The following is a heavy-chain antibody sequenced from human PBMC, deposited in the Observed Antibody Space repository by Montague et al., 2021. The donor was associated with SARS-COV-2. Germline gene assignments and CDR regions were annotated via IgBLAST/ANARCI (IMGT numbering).Heavy chain of an antibody. D-gene: IGHD3-22*01. CDR3: VRGGTMTVVVFDY. CDR1: GYSIRHSNW. Sequence: SETLSLTCAVSGYSIRHSNWWTWVRQSPGRGLEWIGEIFRSGDSXXNPSLKSRVTMSVDMSRHQFSLSLSNVTAADTAIYYCVRGGTMTVVVFDYWGQGTLVTVSS. CDR2: IFRSGDS. V-gene: IGHV4-4*02. J-gene: IGHJ4*02.